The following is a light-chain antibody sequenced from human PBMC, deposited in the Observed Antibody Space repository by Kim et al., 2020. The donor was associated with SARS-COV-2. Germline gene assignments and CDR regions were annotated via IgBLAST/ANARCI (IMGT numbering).Light chain of an antibody. CDR2: NNN. Sequence: ELTQPPSASGTPGQRVTISCSGSSPNIGSNIVNWYQQLPGTAPKVLIYNNNQRPSGVPDRFSGSKSGTSASLAISGLQSEDEADYYCAAWDDSLSGWVFGGGTQLNVL. CDR3: AAWDDSLSGWV. J-gene: IGLJ3*02. V-gene: IGLV1-44*01. CDR1: SPNIGSNI.